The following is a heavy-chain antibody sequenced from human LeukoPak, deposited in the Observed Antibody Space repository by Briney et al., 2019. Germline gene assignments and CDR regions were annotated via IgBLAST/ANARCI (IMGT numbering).Heavy chain of an antibody. CDR2: IYPGDSDT. D-gene: IGHD3-22*01. V-gene: IGHV5-51*01. CDR1: GYSFTSYW. J-gene: IGHJ4*02. Sequence: GESLKISGKGSGYSFTSYWIGWVRQMPGKGLEWMGIIYPGDSDTRYSPSFQGQVTISADKSISTAYLQWSSLKASDTAMYYCARQLGGSGYFKYYFDYWGQGTLVTVSS. CDR3: ARQLGGSGYFKYYFDY.